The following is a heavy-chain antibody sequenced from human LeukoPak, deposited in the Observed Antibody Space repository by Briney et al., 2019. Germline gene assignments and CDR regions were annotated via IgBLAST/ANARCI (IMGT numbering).Heavy chain of an antibody. CDR3: AKDLLYSGSSYFDY. CDR2: ISGSGGST. CDR1: GFTFSSYG. Sequence: PGGSLRLSCAASGFTFSSYGMSWVRQAPGKGLEWVSTISGSGGSTYYADSVKGRFTISRDNSKNTLYLQMNSLRAEDTAVYYCAKDLLYSGSSYFDYWGQGTLVTVSS. D-gene: IGHD1-26*01. V-gene: IGHV3-23*01. J-gene: IGHJ4*02.